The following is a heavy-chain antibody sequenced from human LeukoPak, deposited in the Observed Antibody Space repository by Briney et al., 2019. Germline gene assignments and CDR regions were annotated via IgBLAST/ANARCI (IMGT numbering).Heavy chain of an antibody. J-gene: IGHJ4*02. V-gene: IGHV1-69*05. CDR2: IIPIFGTA. Sequence: ASVKVSCKASGGTFSSYAISWVRQAPGQGLEWMGGIIPIFGTANYAQKFQGRVTMTTDTSTRTAYMELRSLRSDDTAVYYCARDPDYWGQGTLVTVSS. CDR3: ARDPDY. CDR1: GGTFSSYA.